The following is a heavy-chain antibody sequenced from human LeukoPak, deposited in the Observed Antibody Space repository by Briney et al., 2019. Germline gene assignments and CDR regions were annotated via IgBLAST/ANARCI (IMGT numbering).Heavy chain of an antibody. CDR3: ARDIDGYSYGLDY. Sequence: RASVKVSCKASGYTFTSYAMHWVRQAPGQRLEWMGWINAGNGNTKYSQKFQGRVTITRDTSASTAYMELSSLRSEDTAVYYCARDIDGYSYGLDYWGQGTLVTVSS. J-gene: IGHJ4*02. D-gene: IGHD5-18*01. CDR2: INAGNGNT. CDR1: GYTFTSYA. V-gene: IGHV1-3*01.